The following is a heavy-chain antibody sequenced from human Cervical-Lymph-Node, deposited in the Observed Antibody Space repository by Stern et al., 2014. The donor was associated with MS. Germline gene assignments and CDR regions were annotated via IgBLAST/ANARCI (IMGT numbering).Heavy chain of an antibody. CDR2: ISSSSSTI. J-gene: IGHJ6*02. Sequence: EVQLVESGGGLVQPGGSLRLSCAASGFTFSSYSMNWVRQAPGKGLEWVSYISSSSSTIYYADSVKGRFTISRDNAKNSLYLQMNSLRDEDTAVYYCARKVRSYTYYYGMDVWGQGTTVTVSS. CDR1: GFTFSSYS. CDR3: ARKVRSYTYYYGMDV. V-gene: IGHV3-48*02. D-gene: IGHD1-26*01.